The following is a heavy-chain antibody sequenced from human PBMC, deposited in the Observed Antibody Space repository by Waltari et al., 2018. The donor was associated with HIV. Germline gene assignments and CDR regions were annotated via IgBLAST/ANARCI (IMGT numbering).Heavy chain of an antibody. Sequence: VQLEESGPGLVKPSESLSLTCPASGGSLSSYFWCWVRVLAGQGLEWIGLIYTRGSTNYHPSLKSRVTLSVDTSMNQFSLKLSSVTAADTAVYYCARGLRLGELSLYKYAFDIWGQGTMVTVSS. CDR2: IYTRGST. CDR3: ARGLRLGELSLYKYAFDI. D-gene: IGHD3-16*02. J-gene: IGHJ3*02. V-gene: IGHV4-4*07. CDR1: GGSLSSYF.